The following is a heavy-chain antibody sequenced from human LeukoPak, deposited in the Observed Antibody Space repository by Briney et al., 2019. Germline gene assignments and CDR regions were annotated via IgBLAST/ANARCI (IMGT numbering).Heavy chain of an antibody. CDR1: GGSFSGYY. J-gene: IGHJ4*02. CDR2: INHSGST. V-gene: IGHV4-34*01. CDR3: ARHTRGGMVRGVIIRAFDY. D-gene: IGHD3-10*01. Sequence: PSETLSLTCAVYGGSFSGYYWSWIRQPPGKGLEWIGEINHSGSTNYNPSLKSRVTISVDTSKNQFSLKLSSVTAADTAVYYCARHTRGGMVRGVIIRAFDYWGQGTLVTVSS.